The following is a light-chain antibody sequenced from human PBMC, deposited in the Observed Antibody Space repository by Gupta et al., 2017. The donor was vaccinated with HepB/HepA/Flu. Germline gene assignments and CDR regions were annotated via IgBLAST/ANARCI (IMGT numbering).Light chain of an antibody. CDR2: PSN. CDR3: NSRDSTGSRML. V-gene: IGLV3-19*01. CDR1: SVRSHY. J-gene: IGLJ2*01. Sequence: SSELTQDPAVSVALGKTVRITCQGDSVRSHYASWYQQKSGQAPILVIYPSNNRPSVIPRRFSASSSGNTASLTITGAHAEDDADYYCNSRDSTGSRMLFGGGTKLTVL.